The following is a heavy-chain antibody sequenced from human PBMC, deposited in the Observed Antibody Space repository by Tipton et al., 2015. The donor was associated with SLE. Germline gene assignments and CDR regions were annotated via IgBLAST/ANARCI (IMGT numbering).Heavy chain of an antibody. CDR2: ISTSGVT. J-gene: IGHJ5*02. CDR1: GVSIRSYF. D-gene: IGHD3-10*01. CDR3: ARHRDWFDP. V-gene: IGHV4-4*09. Sequence: TLSLTCTVSGVSIRSYFWSWIRQPPGKTLEWIGYISTSGVTNYNPSLRNRVNISIDTSRNQFSLKLNSVTAADTAVYYCARHRDWFDPWGQGTLVTVSS.